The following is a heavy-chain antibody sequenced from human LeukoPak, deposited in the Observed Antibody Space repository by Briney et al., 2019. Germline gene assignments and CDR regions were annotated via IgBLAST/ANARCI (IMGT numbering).Heavy chain of an antibody. J-gene: IGHJ5*02. V-gene: IGHV4-59*01. Sequence: SETLSLTCTVSGGSISSYYWGWIWHPPPTGLEWVGDIYYSGSTNSNPSLKSRVTISVDTSKNHFYLKLSSVTAPDTAVYYCARVVRGGWLRGWFDPWGQGTLVTVSS. D-gene: IGHD3-10*01. CDR1: GGSISSYY. CDR2: IYYSGST. CDR3: ARVVRGGWLRGWFDP.